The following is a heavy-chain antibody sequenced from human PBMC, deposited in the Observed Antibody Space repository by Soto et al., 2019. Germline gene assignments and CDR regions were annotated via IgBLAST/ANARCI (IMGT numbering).Heavy chain of an antibody. V-gene: IGHV1-18*04. CDR2: ISPYTGNT. CDR1: GYTFTSYG. CDR3: AKDQSAAGTVDY. D-gene: IGHD6-13*01. J-gene: IGHJ4*02. Sequence: EASVKVSCKASGYTFTSYGISWVRQAPGQGLEWMGWISPYTGNTNYAQKLQDRVTMTTDTSTSTAYMELRSLRSDDTAVYFCAKDQSAAGTVDYWGPGTLVTVS.